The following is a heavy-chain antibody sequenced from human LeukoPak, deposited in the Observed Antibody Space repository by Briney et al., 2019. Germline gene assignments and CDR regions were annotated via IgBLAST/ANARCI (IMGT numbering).Heavy chain of an antibody. J-gene: IGHJ5*02. CDR1: GYTFTSYD. Sequence: ASVKVSCKASGYTFTSYDINWVRQATGQGLEWMGWMNPNSGNTGYAQKFQGRVTMTRNTSISTAYMELSSLRSEDTAVYYRARGKGRDGYNLRWFDPWGQGTLVTVSS. V-gene: IGHV1-8*01. CDR2: MNPNSGNT. D-gene: IGHD5-24*01. CDR3: ARGKGRDGYNLRWFDP.